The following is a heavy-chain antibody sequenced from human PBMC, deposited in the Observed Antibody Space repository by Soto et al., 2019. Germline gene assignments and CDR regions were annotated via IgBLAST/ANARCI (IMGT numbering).Heavy chain of an antibody. J-gene: IGHJ3*02. CDR2: ISSSGSTI. D-gene: IGHD1-26*01. Sequence: XVSLQLSCAASGFTFCIYEMNWVRQAPGKGLEWVSYISSSGSTIYYADSVKGRFTISRDNAKNSLYLQMNSLRAEDTAVYYCAGISGSNSWAFDIWGQGTMVTVSS. V-gene: IGHV3-48*03. CDR3: AGISGSNSWAFDI. CDR1: GFTFCIYE.